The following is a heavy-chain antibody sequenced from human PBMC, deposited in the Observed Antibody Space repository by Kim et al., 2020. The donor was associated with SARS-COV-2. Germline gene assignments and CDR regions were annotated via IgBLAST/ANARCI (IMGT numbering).Heavy chain of an antibody. D-gene: IGHD6-19*01. CDR3: AKYRVAVAGTGDNWFDP. CDR2: ISASGAST. J-gene: IGHJ5*02. CDR1: GFTFTSYA. Sequence: GGSLRLSCAASGFTFTSYAMGWVRQAPGKGLQWVSSISASGASTYYADSVNGRFTISRDNSKNTLYLQMNSLRADDTAIYYCAKYRVAVAGTGDNWFDPWGQGTLVTVSS. V-gene: IGHV3-23*01.